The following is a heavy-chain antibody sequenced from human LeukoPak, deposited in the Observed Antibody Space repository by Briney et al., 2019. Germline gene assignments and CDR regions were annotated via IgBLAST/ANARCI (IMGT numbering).Heavy chain of an antibody. Sequence: GGSLRLSCAASGFTFSSYAMHWVRQAPGKGLEWVAVISYDGSNKYYADSVKGRFTISRDNFKNTLYLQMNSLRAEDTAVYYCARDLGYCSSTSCYGIDYWGQGTLVTVSS. CDR3: ARDLGYCSSTSCYGIDY. CDR2: ISYDGSNK. CDR1: GFTFSSYA. D-gene: IGHD2-2*01. V-gene: IGHV3-30*04. J-gene: IGHJ4*02.